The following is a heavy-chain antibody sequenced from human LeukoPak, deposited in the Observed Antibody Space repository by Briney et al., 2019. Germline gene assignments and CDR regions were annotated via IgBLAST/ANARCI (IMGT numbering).Heavy chain of an antibody. V-gene: IGHV4-4*07. CDR3: ARGSGCYPAY. J-gene: IGHJ4*02. D-gene: IGHD6-19*01. CDR1: GGSISSYY. Sequence: SETLSLTCTVSGGSISSYYWSWIRQPAGRGLEWIGRIHTSGSTNYNSSLKSRVTMSIDTSKNQFSLKLNSVTAADTAVYYCARGSGCYPAYWGQGTLVTVSS. CDR2: IHTSGST.